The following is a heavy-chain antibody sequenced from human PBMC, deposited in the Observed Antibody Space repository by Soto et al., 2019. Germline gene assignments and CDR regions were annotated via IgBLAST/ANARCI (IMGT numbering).Heavy chain of an antibody. CDR1: GDTYTSYY. D-gene: IGHD2-15*01. V-gene: IGHV1-46*01. J-gene: IGHJ5*02. CDR3: ARGIATGQLDP. Sequence: ASVKVSCKASGDTYTSYYIHWVRQAPGQGLGWMGTFNPSGGGTFYAQKFQGRVIITRDTSASTAYMDLSSLRSEDTAVYYCARGIATGQLDPWGQGTLVTVSS. CDR2: FNPSGGGT.